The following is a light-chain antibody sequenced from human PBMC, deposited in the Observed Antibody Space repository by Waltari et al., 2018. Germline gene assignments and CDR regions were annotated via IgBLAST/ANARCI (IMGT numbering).Light chain of an antibody. J-gene: IGLJ1*01. CDR3: SSYTTSSSYV. CDR1: SSDIGVYNH. V-gene: IGLV2-14*03. Sequence: QSALTQPASVSGSPGQSITISCTGTSSDIGVYNHVSWYQQHPGKAPKLMIYDVTNRPAGFADRFAGSNADYTASLTISGLQAEDEADYYCSSYTTSSSYVFGTGTRVTVL. CDR2: DVT.